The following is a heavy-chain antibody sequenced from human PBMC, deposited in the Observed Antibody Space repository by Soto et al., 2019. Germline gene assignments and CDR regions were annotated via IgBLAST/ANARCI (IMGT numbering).Heavy chain of an antibody. CDR1: GFSLSTSGVG. V-gene: IGHV2-5*02. J-gene: IGHJ6*02. Sequence: QITLKESGPTLVKPTQTLTLTCTFSGFSLSTSGVGVAWIRQPPGEALEWLALIYWDADKRYSPSLESRLTITKDPSKNQVVLTMTNMDSVDTATYYCAYLPCSGGSCYWFSFSGMDVWGQGTTVTVSS. CDR3: AYLPCSGGSCYWFSFSGMDV. CDR2: IYWDADK. D-gene: IGHD2-15*01.